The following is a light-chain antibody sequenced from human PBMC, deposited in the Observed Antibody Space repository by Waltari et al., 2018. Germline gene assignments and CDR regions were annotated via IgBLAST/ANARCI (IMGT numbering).Light chain of an antibody. J-gene: IGKJ2*01. CDR2: GAS. V-gene: IGKV3-15*01. CDR1: QSVSSN. CDR3: QQYNNWPPYT. Sequence: EIVMTQSPATLSLSPGERATLPCSASQSVSSNLAWYQQKPGQAPRLLIYGASTRATGIPARFSGSGSGTEFTLTISSMQSEDFAVYYCQQYNNWPPYTFGQGTKLEIK.